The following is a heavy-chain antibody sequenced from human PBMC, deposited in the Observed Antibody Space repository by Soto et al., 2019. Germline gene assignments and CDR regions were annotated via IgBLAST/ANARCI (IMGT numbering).Heavy chain of an antibody. CDR3: ARDHRTFIGYCSSTSCPSRGWFDP. D-gene: IGHD2-2*01. CDR2: IIPIFGTA. J-gene: IGHJ5*02. Sequence: SVKVSCKASGGTFSSYAISWVRQAPGQGLEWMGGIIPIFGTANYAQKFQGRVTITADKSTSTAYMELSSLRSEDTAVYYCARDHRTFIGYCSSTSCPSRGWFDPWGQGTLVTVSS. CDR1: GGTFSSYA. V-gene: IGHV1-69*06.